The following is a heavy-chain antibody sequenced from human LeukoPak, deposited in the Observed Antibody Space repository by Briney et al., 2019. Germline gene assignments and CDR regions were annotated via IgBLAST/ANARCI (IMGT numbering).Heavy chain of an antibody. CDR2: ISSSSSYI. Sequence: WIRQPPGKGLEWVSCISSSSSYIYYADSVKGRFTISRDDAKNSLYLQMNSLRAEDTAVYYCARAHNWKYGSFDFWGQGTLVTVSS. D-gene: IGHD1-7*01. J-gene: IGHJ4*02. V-gene: IGHV3-21*01. CDR3: ARAHNWKYGSFDF.